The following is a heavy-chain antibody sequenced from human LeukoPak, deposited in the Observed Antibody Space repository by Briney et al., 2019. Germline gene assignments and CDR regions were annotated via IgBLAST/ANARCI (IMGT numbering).Heavy chain of an antibody. D-gene: IGHD6-13*01. Sequence: ASVKVSCKASGYTFTGYYMHWVRQAPGQGLGWMGWINPNSGGTNYAQKFQGRVTMTRDTSISTAYMELSRLRSDDTAVYYCARGRRIAAERFDPWGQGTLVTVSS. CDR3: ARGRRIAAERFDP. CDR1: GYTFTGYY. V-gene: IGHV1-2*02. CDR2: INPNSGGT. J-gene: IGHJ5*02.